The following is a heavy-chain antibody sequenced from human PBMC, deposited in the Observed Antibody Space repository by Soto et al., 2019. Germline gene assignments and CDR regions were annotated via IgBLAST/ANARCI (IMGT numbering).Heavy chain of an antibody. V-gene: IGHV1-24*01. J-gene: IGHJ4*02. D-gene: IGHD6-19*01. CDR3: ATTPYSSVYQFDD. CDR1: GYTPISDLS. CDR2: FDPEEDKT. Sequence: ASVKVSCKVSGYTPISDLSIHWVRQAPGQGLEWMGGFDPEEDKTIYPQNFQGRVTMTEDTSTDTAYMELTSLTSADTTIYYCATTPYSSVYQFDDWGQGALVTVSS.